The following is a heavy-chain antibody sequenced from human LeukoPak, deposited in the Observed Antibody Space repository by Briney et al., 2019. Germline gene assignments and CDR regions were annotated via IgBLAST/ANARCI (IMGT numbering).Heavy chain of an antibody. D-gene: IGHD6-19*01. CDR2: FYSSGST. Sequence: SSETLSLTCTVSGVSISSYYWSWIRQPAGKGLEFIGHFYSSGSTNYNPSLKSRVSISVDTSKNQFSLEVTSVTAADTAVYYCATDFGDSSGWYRFWGQGTLVAVSS. V-gene: IGHV4-4*07. J-gene: IGHJ4*02. CDR3: ATDFGDSSGWYRF. CDR1: GVSISSYY.